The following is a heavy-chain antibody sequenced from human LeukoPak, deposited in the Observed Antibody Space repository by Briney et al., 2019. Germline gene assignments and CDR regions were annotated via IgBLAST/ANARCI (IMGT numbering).Heavy chain of an antibody. Sequence: PSETLSLTCAVYGVSFSGYYWSWIRQPPGKGLEWIGEINHSGSTNYNPSLKSRVTISVDTSKNQFSLKLSSVTAADTAVYYCARTSGSYYGTYFDYWGQGTLVTVSS. CDR1: GVSFSGYY. V-gene: IGHV4-34*01. CDR3: ARTSGSYYGTYFDY. CDR2: INHSGST. D-gene: IGHD1-26*01. J-gene: IGHJ4*02.